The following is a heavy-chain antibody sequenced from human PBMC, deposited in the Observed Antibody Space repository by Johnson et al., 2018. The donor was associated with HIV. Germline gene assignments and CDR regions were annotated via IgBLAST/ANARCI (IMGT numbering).Heavy chain of an antibody. CDR2: IYSGGST. CDR3: ARDDAFDI. J-gene: IGHJ3*02. CDR1: GFTVSSNY. V-gene: IGHV3-66*01. Sequence: VQLVESGGGLVQPGGSLRLSCAASGFTVSSNYMSWVRQGPGKGLEWVSVIYSGGSTYYADSVKGRFTISRDNAKNSLYLQMNSLRAEDTAVYYCARDDAFDIWGQGTMVTVSS.